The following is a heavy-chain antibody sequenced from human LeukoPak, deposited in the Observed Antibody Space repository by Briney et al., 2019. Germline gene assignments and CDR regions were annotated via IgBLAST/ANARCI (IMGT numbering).Heavy chain of an antibody. CDR2: ISYDGSNK. J-gene: IGHJ3*02. CDR3: AKVRYFGPSAFDI. Sequence: GGSLRLSCAASGFTFSSYGMHWVRHAPGKGLDWVAVISYDGSNKYYADSVKGRFTISRDNSKNTLYLQMNSLRAEDTAVYYCAKVRYFGPSAFDIWGQGTMVTVSS. D-gene: IGHD3-9*01. CDR1: GFTFSSYG. V-gene: IGHV3-30*18.